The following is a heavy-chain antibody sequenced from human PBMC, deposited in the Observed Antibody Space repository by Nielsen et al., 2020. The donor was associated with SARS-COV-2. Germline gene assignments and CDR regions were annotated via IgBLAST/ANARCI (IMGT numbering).Heavy chain of an antibody. CDR2: TSYDGRDK. CDR1: EISFRSYG. J-gene: IGHJ6*02. Sequence: GESLKISCVASEISFRSYGMHWVRQAPGKGLDWVAFTSYDGRDKFYADSVRGRFIVSRDNSKNTLYLQMNSLRAEDTAVYYCANYSLGVWGQGTTVTVSS. CDR3: ANYSLGV. V-gene: IGHV3-30*18. D-gene: IGHD2-15*01.